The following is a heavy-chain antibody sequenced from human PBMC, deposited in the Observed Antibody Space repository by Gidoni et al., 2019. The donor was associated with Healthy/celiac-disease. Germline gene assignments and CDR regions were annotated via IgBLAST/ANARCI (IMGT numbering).Heavy chain of an antibody. D-gene: IGHD3-10*01. Sequence: EVQLVGSGGGLVKPGGSLRLSCAASGFTFSSYSMNWVRLAPGKGLEWVSSISSSSSYRYYADSVKGRFTISRDNAKNSLYLQMNSLRAEDTAVYYCASAITMVRGVMRGPFDYWGQGTLVTVSS. V-gene: IGHV3-21*01. J-gene: IGHJ4*02. CDR1: GFTFSSYS. CDR2: ISSSSSYR. CDR3: ASAITMVRGVMRGPFDY.